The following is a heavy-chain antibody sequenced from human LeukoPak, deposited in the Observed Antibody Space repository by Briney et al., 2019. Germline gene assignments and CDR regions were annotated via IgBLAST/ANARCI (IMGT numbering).Heavy chain of an antibody. V-gene: IGHV4-38-2*02. CDR3: ARGRSSSSRGLFDY. CDR1: GYSISSGYC. CDR2: IYYSGST. D-gene: IGHD6-6*01. J-gene: IGHJ4*02. Sequence: PSETLSLTCTVSGYSISSGYCWAWIRQPPGKGLEWIGSIYYSGSTYYNPSLKSRVTISVDTSKNQFSLKLSSVTAADTAVYYCARGRSSSSRGLFDYWGQGTLVTVSS.